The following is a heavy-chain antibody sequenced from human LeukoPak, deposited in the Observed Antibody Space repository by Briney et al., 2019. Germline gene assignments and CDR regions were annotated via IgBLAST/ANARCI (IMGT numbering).Heavy chain of an antibody. V-gene: IGHV3-7*01. CDR1: GFTFSNYW. CDR3: ARIGYSSSSFDY. CDR2: IKQDGSHK. J-gene: IGHJ4*02. Sequence: GGSLRLSFAASGFTFSNYWMSWVRQAPGKGLEWVANIKQDGSHKYYVDSVKGRFTISRDNAKNSLYLQMNSLRAEDTAVYYCARIGYSSSSFDYWGQGTLVTVSS. D-gene: IGHD6-6*01.